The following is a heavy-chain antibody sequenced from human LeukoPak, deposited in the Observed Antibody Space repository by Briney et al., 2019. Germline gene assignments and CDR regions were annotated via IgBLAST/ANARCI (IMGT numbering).Heavy chain of an antibody. Sequence: ASVTVSCKASGNAFTGYYMHWVRQAPGQGLEWMGWINPNSGGTNYAQKFQGRVTMTRDTSISTAYMELSRLRSDDTAVYYCARADTVMETGDYWGQGTLVTVSS. CDR1: GNAFTGYY. J-gene: IGHJ4*02. V-gene: IGHV1-2*02. CDR2: INPNSGGT. CDR3: ARADTVMETGDY. D-gene: IGHD5-18*01.